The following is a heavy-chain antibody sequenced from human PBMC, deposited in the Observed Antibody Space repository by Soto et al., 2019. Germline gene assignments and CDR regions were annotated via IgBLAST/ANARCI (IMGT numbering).Heavy chain of an antibody. CDR2: ISYDGSYK. CDR1: GFTFSSYG. V-gene: IGHV3-30*18. CDR3: AKEGSVVATTSDFDY. Sequence: QVQLVESGGGVVQPGRSLRLSCAASGFTFSSYGMHWVRQAPGKGLEWVAVISYDGSYKYYADSMKGRVTISRDNSKNTLYVQMNSLRAEDTALYCCAKEGSVVATTSDFDYWGQGTLVPVSS. D-gene: IGHD5-12*01. J-gene: IGHJ4*02.